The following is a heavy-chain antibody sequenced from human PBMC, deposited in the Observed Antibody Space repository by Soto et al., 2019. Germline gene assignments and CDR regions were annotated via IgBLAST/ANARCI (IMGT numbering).Heavy chain of an antibody. V-gene: IGHV3-23*01. CDR2: ISGSGGNT. D-gene: IGHD3-3*01. CDR3: AKAYDFWTFDY. J-gene: IGHJ4*02. CDR1: GFTFSNNA. Sequence: GGSLRLSCAASGFTFSNNAMSWVRQAPGKGLEWVSAISGSGGNTYYADSVKGRFTISRNNSRTTLYLQMNSLRAEDAAVYYCAKAYDFWTFDYWGQGTLVTVSS.